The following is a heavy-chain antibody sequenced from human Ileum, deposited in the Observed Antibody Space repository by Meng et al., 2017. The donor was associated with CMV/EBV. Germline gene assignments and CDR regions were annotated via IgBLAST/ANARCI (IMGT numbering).Heavy chain of an antibody. CDR2: IYHGGST. V-gene: IGHV4-4*07. Sequence: VHPRDSCPGLANPSATLPPPCTFSGDSITSFYWSWIRQPSGKALEWIGRIYHGGSTNYNPSLKSRVTLSVDTSKNQFSMRLTSVTAADTAVYYCARGPGGFGDFNFDYWGQGTLVTVSS. D-gene: IGHD3-16*01. J-gene: IGHJ4*02. CDR3: ARGPGGFGDFNFDY. CDR1: GDSITSFY.